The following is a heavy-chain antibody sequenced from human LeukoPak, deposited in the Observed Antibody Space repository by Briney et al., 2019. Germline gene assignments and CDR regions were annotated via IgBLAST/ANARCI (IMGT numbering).Heavy chain of an antibody. V-gene: IGHV3-30*04. J-gene: IGHJ4*02. Sequence: GGSLILSCAASGFTFSSHAMHWVRQTPGKGLEWVAVISHDGSNKYNADSVKGRFTISRDNSKSTLYLQMNSLRAEDTAVYYCTRDSRLEYCSSTSCSRAYYLDLWGQGTLVTVSS. D-gene: IGHD2-2*01. CDR2: ISHDGSNK. CDR3: TRDSRLEYCSSTSCSRAYYLDL. CDR1: GFTFSSHA.